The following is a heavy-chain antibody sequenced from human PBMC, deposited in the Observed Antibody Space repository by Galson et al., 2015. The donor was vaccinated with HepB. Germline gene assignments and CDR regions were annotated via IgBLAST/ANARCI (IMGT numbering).Heavy chain of an antibody. CDR1: GYTFTSYA. CDR3: ARSLVRGVMSRYNWFDP. D-gene: IGHD3-10*01. V-gene: IGHV1-3*01. Sequence: SVKVSCKASGYTFTSYAMHWVRQAPGQRLEWMGWINAGNGNTKYSQKFQGRVTITRDTSAGTAYMELSSLRSEDTAVYYCARSLVRGVMSRYNWFDPWGQGTLVTVSS. J-gene: IGHJ5*02. CDR2: INAGNGNT.